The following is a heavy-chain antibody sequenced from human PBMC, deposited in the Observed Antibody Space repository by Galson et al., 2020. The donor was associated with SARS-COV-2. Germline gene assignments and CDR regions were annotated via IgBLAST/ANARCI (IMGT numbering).Heavy chain of an antibody. CDR2: ISWDSDSV. J-gene: IGHJ4*02. D-gene: IGHD3-22*01. CDR3: AKDSNYDNSAYSTALFEH. CDR1: GFAFDDYA. Sequence: TGGSLRLSCAASGFAFDDYAMYWVRQAPGKGLEWVSGISWDSDSVGYADSVEGRFTISRDNAKNSLYLQMNSLRAEDTAFYYCAKDSNYDNSAYSTALFEHWGQGTLVTVSS. V-gene: IGHV3-9*01.